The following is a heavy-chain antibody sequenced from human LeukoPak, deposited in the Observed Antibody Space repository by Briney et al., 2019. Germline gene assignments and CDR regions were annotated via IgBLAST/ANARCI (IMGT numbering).Heavy chain of an antibody. Sequence: GGSLRLSCAASGFTFSSYGMHWVRQAPGKGLEWVAFIRYDGSNKYYADSVKGRFTISRDNSKNTLYLQMNSLRAEDTAVYYCAKDLEVDTAMVEDYWGQGTLVTVSP. D-gene: IGHD5-18*01. CDR3: AKDLEVDTAMVEDY. V-gene: IGHV3-30*02. J-gene: IGHJ4*02. CDR2: IRYDGSNK. CDR1: GFTFSSYG.